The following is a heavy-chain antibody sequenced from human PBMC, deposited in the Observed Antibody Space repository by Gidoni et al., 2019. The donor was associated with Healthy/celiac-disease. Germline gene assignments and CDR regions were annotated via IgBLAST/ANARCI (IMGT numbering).Heavy chain of an antibody. D-gene: IGHD6-13*01. CDR2: INPNSGGT. J-gene: IGHJ6*02. Sequence: QVQLVQSGAEVKKPAASVKVSFKASGHTFTGLYLHWVRQAPGQALEWMGRINPNSGGTNYAQKVQGRVTMTRDTSISTAYMELSRLRSDDTAVYYCAREAPIAAAGTDYYYYGMDVWGQGTTVTVSS. CDR3: AREAPIAAAGTDYYYYGMDV. CDR1: GHTFTGLY. V-gene: IGHV1-2*06.